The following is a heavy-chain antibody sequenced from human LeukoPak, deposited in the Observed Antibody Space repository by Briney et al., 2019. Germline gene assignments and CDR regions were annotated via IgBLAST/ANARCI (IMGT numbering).Heavy chain of an antibody. Sequence: PGGSLRLSCSVSGXTFSSYTMHWVRQAPGKGLEYVSSININGGRTYYADSVKGRFTISRDNSKNMLYLQMSSLRAEDTAVYYCVKDKWIDHWGQGTLVTVSS. D-gene: IGHD2-8*01. V-gene: IGHV3-64D*09. CDR1: GXTFSSYT. CDR3: VKDKWIDH. J-gene: IGHJ4*02. CDR2: ININGGRT.